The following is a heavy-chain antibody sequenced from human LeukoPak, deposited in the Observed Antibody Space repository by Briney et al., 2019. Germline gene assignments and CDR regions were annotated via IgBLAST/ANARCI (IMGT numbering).Heavy chain of an antibody. CDR3: ARLSKQWLVRGDYYYYYYMDV. Sequence: SETLSLTCTVSGGSISSSSYYWGWIRQPPGKGLEWIGSIFYSGSTYYNPSLKSRVTVSLDTSKNQFSLKLSSVTAADTAVYYCARLSKQWLVRGDYYYYYYMDVWGKGTTVTVSS. CDR1: GGSISSSSYY. V-gene: IGHV4-39*07. J-gene: IGHJ6*03. CDR2: IFYSGST. D-gene: IGHD6-19*01.